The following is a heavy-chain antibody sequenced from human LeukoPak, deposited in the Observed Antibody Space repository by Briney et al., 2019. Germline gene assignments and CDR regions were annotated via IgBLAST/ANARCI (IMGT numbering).Heavy chain of an antibody. D-gene: IGHD2-2*01. J-gene: IGHJ4*02. CDR1: GFTFSSYG. Sequence: GGSLRLSCAASGFTFSSYGMNWVRQAPGKGLEWVSYISSSGSTIYYADSVKGRFTISRDNAKNSLYLQMNSLRAEDTAVYYCARVGGYCSSPSCYSEQNFDYWGQGTLVTVSS. CDR3: ARVGGYCSSPSCYSEQNFDY. CDR2: ISSSGSTI. V-gene: IGHV3-48*03.